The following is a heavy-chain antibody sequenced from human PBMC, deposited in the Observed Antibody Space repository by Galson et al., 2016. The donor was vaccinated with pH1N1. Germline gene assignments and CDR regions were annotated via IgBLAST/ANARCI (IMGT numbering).Heavy chain of an antibody. J-gene: IGHJ4*02. CDR3: VKLDSSGYYYGRLDS. CDR1: GFTFNIFA. CDR2: ISASGANT. V-gene: IGHV3-23*01. D-gene: IGHD3-22*01. Sequence: LRLSCAASGFTFNIFAMSWVRQAPGKGPEWVSSISASGANTNYAAPVKGRFTISRDNSKNTLYLQTNSLRAEDTAIYYCVKLDSSGYYYGRLDSWGQGTLVTVSS.